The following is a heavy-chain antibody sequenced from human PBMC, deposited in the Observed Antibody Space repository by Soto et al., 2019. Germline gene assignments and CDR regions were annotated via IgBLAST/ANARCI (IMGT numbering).Heavy chain of an antibody. CDR2: ISSGGSTI. Sequence: QVQLVESGGGLVKPGGSLRLSCAASGFTFNDYYMTWIRQAPGTGLGSVSYISSGGSTIYYADSVKGRFTISRDNTKNSLYLQMNSLRVEDTAVYYCVGFRRGRNYGSGIYNYYYGMDVWGQGTTVTVSS. CDR1: GFTFNDYY. V-gene: IGHV3-11*01. J-gene: IGHJ6*02. D-gene: IGHD3-10*01. CDR3: VGFRRGRNYGSGIYNYYYGMDV.